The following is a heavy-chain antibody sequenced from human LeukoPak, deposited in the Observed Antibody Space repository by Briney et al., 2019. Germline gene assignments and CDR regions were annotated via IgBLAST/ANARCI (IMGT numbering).Heavy chain of an antibody. CDR3: AKGSRGNYDY. V-gene: IGHV3-23*01. Sequence: GGSLRLSCAASGFTFNSYAMAWVRQAPEKGLEWVSSIIDSGISTYCADSVKGRFTISRDNSKNTLYLQMNSLRAEDTAVYYCAKGSRGNYDYWGQGTLVTVSS. CDR2: IIDSGIST. J-gene: IGHJ4*02. D-gene: IGHD1-26*01. CDR1: GFTFNSYA.